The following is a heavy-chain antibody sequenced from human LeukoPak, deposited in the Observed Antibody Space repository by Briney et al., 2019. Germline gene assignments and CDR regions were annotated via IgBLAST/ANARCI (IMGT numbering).Heavy chain of an antibody. Sequence: SGPTLVNPTQTLTLTCTFSGFSRSTSGVGVGWIRQPPGNALDWLALIYWYDYKRYSPSLKSRLTITNDTSKNQVVLIMTNLDPVATATYYCSHRHSIAAVGTVDYWGQGTLVTVSS. CDR2: IYWYDYK. D-gene: IGHD6-13*01. CDR3: SHRHSIAAVGTVDY. CDR1: GFSRSTSGVG. J-gene: IGHJ4*02. V-gene: IGHV2-5*01.